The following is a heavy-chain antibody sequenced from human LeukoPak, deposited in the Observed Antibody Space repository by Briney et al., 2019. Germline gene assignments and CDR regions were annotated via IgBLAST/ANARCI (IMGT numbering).Heavy chain of an antibody. V-gene: IGHV3-53*01. J-gene: IGHJ4*02. CDR2: IYSGGST. CDR1: GFTVSSNY. CDR3: AKDDPKTIFGVVITLDY. D-gene: IGHD3-3*01. Sequence: SGGSLRLSCAASGFTVSSNYMSWVRQAPGKGLEWVSVIYSGGSTYYADSVRGRFTISRDNSKNTLYLQMNSLRAEDTAVYYCAKDDPKTIFGVVITLDYWGQGTLVTVSS.